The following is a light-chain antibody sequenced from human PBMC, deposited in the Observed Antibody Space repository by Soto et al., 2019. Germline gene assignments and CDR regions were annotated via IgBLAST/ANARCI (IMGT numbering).Light chain of an antibody. V-gene: IGLV2-14*01. CDR1: SSYVGVYNH. CDR2: EVS. CDR3: TSYTSSSTLYV. J-gene: IGLJ1*01. Sequence: QSVLTQPASVSWSPGHSITISFTGTSSYVGVYNHFSWYQQHPGKAPKLMIYEVSRRPSGVSNLFSGSKSGNTASPTISGLQAEDEADYYCTSYTSSSTLYVFGSGTKVTVL.